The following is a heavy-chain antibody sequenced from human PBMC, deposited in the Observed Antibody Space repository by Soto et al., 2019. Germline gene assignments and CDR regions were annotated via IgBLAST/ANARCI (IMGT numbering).Heavy chain of an antibody. V-gene: IGHV3-23*01. CDR1: GFTFSSYA. D-gene: IGHD6-6*01. CDR2: ISGSGGST. Sequence: GGSLRLSCAASGFTFSSYAMSWVRQAPGKGLEWVSAISGSGGSTYYADSVKGRFTISRDNSKNTLYLQMNSLRAEDTAVYYCARGNAYSSSYNFDYWGQGTLVTVSS. J-gene: IGHJ4*02. CDR3: ARGNAYSSSYNFDY.